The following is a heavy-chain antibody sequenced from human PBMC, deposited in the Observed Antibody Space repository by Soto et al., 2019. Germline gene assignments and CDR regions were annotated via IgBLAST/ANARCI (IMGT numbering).Heavy chain of an antibody. D-gene: IGHD3-10*01. CDR3: ATNYGSGSPPFGY. CDR1: GGTFSSYT. Sequence: QVQLVQSGPEVKKPGSSVRVSCTASGGTFSSYTINWVRQVPGQGPEWMGRSIPMLGMSNYAQKFQGRVMMIADESMNTGYRERRILRSEDTAIYYCATNYGSGSPPFGYWGQGSLVTVSS. CDR2: SIPMLGMS. J-gene: IGHJ4*02. V-gene: IGHV1-69*02.